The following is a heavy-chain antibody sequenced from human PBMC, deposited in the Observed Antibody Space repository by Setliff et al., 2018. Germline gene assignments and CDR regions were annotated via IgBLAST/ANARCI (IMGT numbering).Heavy chain of an antibody. J-gene: IGHJ4*02. CDR2: FGPEDGET. CDR3: YITYGYGLYYFDY. CDR1: GYTLTELS. V-gene: IGHV1-24*01. D-gene: IGHD5-18*01. Sequence: GASVKVSCKVSGYTLTELSMHWVRQAPGKGLEWMGGFGPEDGETIYAQKFQGRVTMTEDTSTDTAYMELSSLRSEDTAVYYCYITYGYGLYYFDYWGQGTLVTVSS.